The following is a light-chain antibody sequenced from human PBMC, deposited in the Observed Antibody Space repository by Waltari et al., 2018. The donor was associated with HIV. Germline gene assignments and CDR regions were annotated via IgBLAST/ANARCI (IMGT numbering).Light chain of an antibody. V-gene: IGLV2-14*01. Sequence: QSALTQPASVSGSPGQSITISCTGTSSDVGGYNYVSWYQQHPGKAPKLMIYDVSNRPAGVSNRLSDSKSGNTASLSSSGLQAEDEADYYCSSYTSSSTLAWVFGGGTKLTVL. J-gene: IGLJ3*02. CDR2: DVS. CDR1: SSDVGGYNY. CDR3: SSYTSSSTLAWV.